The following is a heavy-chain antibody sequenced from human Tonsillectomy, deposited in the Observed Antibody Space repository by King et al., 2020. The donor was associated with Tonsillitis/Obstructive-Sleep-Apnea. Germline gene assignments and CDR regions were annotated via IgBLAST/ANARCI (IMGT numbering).Heavy chain of an antibody. D-gene: IGHD5-12*01. CDR1: GGSFSGYY. CDR3: ARGRIRGYSGYDYGGRFDP. CDR2: INHSGST. Sequence: QVQLQQWDAGLLKPTETLSLTCAVYGGSFSGYYWSWIRQPPGKGLEWIGEINHSGSTNYNPSLKSRVTISVDTSKNQFSLKLSSVTAAETAVYYCARGRIRGYSGYDYGGRFDPWGQGTLVTVSS. J-gene: IGHJ5*02. V-gene: IGHV4-34*01.